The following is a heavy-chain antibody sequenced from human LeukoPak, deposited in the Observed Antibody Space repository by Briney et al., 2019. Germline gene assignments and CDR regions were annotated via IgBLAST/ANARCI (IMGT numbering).Heavy chain of an antibody. Sequence: GASVKVSFKASGYTYTSYGISWVRQAPGQGLEWMGWISNYNGDTKYAQRFQGRVTMTTDTSTSSAYMELRSLRSDDTAVYYCASQYSSGHFTYYFDFWGQGTLVTVSS. CDR2: ISNYNGDT. V-gene: IGHV1-18*04. CDR3: ASQYSSGHFTYYFDF. CDR1: GYTYTSYG. D-gene: IGHD6-19*01. J-gene: IGHJ4*02.